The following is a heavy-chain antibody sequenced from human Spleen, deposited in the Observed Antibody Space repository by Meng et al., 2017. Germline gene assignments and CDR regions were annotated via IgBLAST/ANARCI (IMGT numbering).Heavy chain of an antibody. Sequence: SETLSLTCTVSGGSISSGGYYWNWIRQHPGKGLEWIGYIFYGGSTYYNPSLKSRPTISVDTSKNQFSLMLTSVTAADTAVYYCASHRDGPGQLDAFDIWGQGTMVTVSS. D-gene: IGHD1-1*01. CDR1: GGSISSGGYY. V-gene: IGHV4-31*03. CDR3: ASHRDGPGQLDAFDI. J-gene: IGHJ3*02. CDR2: IFYGGST.